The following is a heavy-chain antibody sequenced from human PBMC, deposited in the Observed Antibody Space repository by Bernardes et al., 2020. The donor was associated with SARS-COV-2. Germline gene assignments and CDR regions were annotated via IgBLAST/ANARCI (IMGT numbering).Heavy chain of an antibody. CDR2: INHSGST. D-gene: IGHD2-2*01. J-gene: IGHJ6*03. V-gene: IGHV4-34*01. CDR1: GGSFSGYY. Sequence: SETLSLTCAVYGGSFSGYYWSWIRQPPGKGLEWIGEINHSGSTNYNPSLKSRVTISVDTSKNQFSLKLSSVTAADTAVYYCARAPGRRVPVVPAASGYYYMDVWGKGTTVTVSS. CDR3: ARAPGRRVPVVPAASGYYYMDV.